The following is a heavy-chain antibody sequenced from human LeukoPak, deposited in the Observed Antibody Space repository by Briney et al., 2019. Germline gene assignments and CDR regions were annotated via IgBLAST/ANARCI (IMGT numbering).Heavy chain of an antibody. CDR2: IYRGGDT. CDR3: ARAKDIVVVPAANDY. CDR1: GFSVSDNY. J-gene: IGHJ4*02. V-gene: IGHV3-66*01. Sequence: PGGSLRLSCAASGFSVSDNYMSWVRQAPGKGLEWVAVIYRGGDTYYADSVRGRITISRDNAKNSLYLQMNSLRAEDTAVYYCARAKDIVVVPAANDYWGQGTLVTVSS. D-gene: IGHD2-2*01.